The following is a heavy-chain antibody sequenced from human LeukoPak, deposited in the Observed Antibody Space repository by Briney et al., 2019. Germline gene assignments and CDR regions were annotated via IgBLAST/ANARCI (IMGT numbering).Heavy chain of an antibody. V-gene: IGHV1-8*01. Sequence: ASVKVSCKASGYTFTSYDINWVRQATGQGLEWMGWMNPNSGNTGYAQKFQGRVTMTRNTSISTAYMELSSLRSEDTAVYYCARGRRVSLRFLEWFPNWYYWGQGTLVTVSS. CDR3: ARGRRVSLRFLEWFPNWYY. CDR1: GYTFTSYD. J-gene: IGHJ4*02. D-gene: IGHD3-3*01. CDR2: MNPNSGNT.